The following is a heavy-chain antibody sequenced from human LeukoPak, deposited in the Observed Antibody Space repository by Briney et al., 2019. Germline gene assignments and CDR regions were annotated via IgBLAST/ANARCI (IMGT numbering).Heavy chain of an antibody. D-gene: IGHD2-2*01. CDR3: ARGIAGSSRGGIDS. V-gene: IGHV4-31*03. CDR2: IYYSGNA. J-gene: IGHJ4*02. CDR1: GGSISSGGYY. Sequence: PSETLSLTCTVSGGSISSGGYYWSWIRQHPGKGLEWIGYIYYSGNAYYNPSLKSRVIISVDTSKNQFSLKLGSVAAADTAVYFCARGIAGSSRGGIDSWGQGTLVTVSS.